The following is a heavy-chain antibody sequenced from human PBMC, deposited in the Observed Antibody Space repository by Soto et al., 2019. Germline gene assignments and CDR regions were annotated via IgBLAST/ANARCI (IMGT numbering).Heavy chain of an antibody. CDR1: GGTFSSYA. CDR2: IIPIFGTA. V-gene: IGHV1-69*06. Sequence: SVKVSCKASGGTFSSYAISWVRLAPGQGREWMGGIIPIFGTANYAQKFQGRVTITADKSTSTAYMELSSLRSEDTAVYYCASGNSIAARPDYYYYYGMDVWGQGXTVTVYS. D-gene: IGHD6-6*01. CDR3: ASGNSIAARPDYYYYYGMDV. J-gene: IGHJ6*02.